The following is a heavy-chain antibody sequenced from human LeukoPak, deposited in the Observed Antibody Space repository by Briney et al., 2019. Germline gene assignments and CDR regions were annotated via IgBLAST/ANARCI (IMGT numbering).Heavy chain of an antibody. CDR3: TRADVPAAGNF. D-gene: IGHD2-2*01. Sequence: SGGSLRLSCVASGFIFSSYWMTWVRQAPGKGLEWVANIKPDGSDNFFVDSLKGRFTISRDNAKNSLYLQMNSLRVEDTAVYYCTRADVPAAGNFWGQGTLVTVSS. CDR2: IKPDGSDN. J-gene: IGHJ4*02. CDR1: GFIFSSYW. V-gene: IGHV3-7*01.